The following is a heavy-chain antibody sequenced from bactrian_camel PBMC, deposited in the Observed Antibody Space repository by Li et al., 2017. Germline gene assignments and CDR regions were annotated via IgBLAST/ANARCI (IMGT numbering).Heavy chain of an antibody. CDR3: ARDRVYGGNWYWDY. J-gene: IGHJ4*01. V-gene: IGHV3-2*01. D-gene: IGHD6*01. CDR2: FLTYVSNT. CDR1: GFPFSNHG. Sequence: VQLVESGGGLVQAGGSLRLSCAATGFPFSNHGMRWIRQAPGKGLEWVSSFLTYVSNTAYADSVKGRFTISRDNAKNTVYLQMNSLKSEDTALYYCARDRVYGGNWYWDYWGQGTQVTVS.